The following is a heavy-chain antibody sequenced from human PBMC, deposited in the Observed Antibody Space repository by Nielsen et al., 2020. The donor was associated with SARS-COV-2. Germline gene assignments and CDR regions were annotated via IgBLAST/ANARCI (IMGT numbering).Heavy chain of an antibody. D-gene: IGHD3-10*01. CDR3: ARGGVLWFAELPDY. V-gene: IGHV3-20*04. CDR1: GFTFDDYG. J-gene: IGHJ4*02. CDR2: INWSGDNT. Sequence: GGSLRLSCAASGFTFDDYGMSWVRQAPGKGLEWVSGINWSGDNTGYADFMKGRFTISRDNAKNSLFLQMNSLRAEDTAFYYCARGGVLWFAELPDYWGQGTLVTVSS.